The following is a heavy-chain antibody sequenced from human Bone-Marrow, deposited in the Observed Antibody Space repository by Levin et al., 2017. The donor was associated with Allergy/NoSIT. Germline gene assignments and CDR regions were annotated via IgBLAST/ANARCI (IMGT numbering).Heavy chain of an antibody. CDR2: IDPSDSYI. D-gene: IGHD3-3*01. CDR3: ARLSGVGGDY. V-gene: IGHV5-10-1*01. J-gene: IGHJ4*02. CDR1: GYLFTSHW. Sequence: GESLKISCTGSGYLFTSHWMSWVRQVPGKGLEWMGKIDPSDSYIKYSPSFQGHVTISTDKSIGTVYLHWSSLRASDTALYYCARLSGVGGDYWGQGTLVTVSS.